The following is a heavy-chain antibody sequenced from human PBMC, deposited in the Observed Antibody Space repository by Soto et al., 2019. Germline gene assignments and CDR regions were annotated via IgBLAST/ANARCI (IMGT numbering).Heavy chain of an antibody. V-gene: IGHV1-8*01. D-gene: IGHD2-15*01. CDR2: MNPNSGNT. CDR1: GYTFTSYD. Sequence: QVQLVQSGAEVKKPGASVKVSCKASGYTFTSYDINWVRQATGQGLEWMGWMNPNSGNTGYAQKFQGRVTMTRNTSISTAYMELSSLRSDDTAVYYCARSPAAPGTNYYYYYMDVWGKGTTVTVSS. J-gene: IGHJ6*03. CDR3: ARSPAAPGTNYYYYYMDV.